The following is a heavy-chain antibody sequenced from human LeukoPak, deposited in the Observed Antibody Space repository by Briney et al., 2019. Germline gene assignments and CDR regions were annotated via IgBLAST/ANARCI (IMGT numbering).Heavy chain of an antibody. D-gene: IGHD1-26*01. CDR3: AREVSGAHPY. V-gene: IGHV3-15*01. CDR1: GFTFSDAW. Sequence: PGGFLRLSCAASGFTFSDAWMTWLRQAPGKELEWVGLIKSRTNGGTTHYAAPVKGRFTLSRDDSKSTLFLQMNSLKTEDTAVYYCAREVSGAHPYWGQGTLVTVSS. CDR2: IKSRTNGGTT. J-gene: IGHJ4*02.